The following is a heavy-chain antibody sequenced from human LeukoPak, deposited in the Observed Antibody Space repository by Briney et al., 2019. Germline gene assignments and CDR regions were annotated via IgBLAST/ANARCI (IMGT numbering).Heavy chain of an antibody. CDR1: GGSISSGGYY. J-gene: IGHJ6*02. D-gene: IGHD5-24*01. Sequence: PSQTLSLTCTVSGGSISSGGYYWSWIRQRPGTGLERIGYIFNSGSTHYSPSLKSRLIISLDTSKNQFSLKLTSVTAADTAIYYCARDRGPRYGMDVWGQGTTVTVSS. CDR3: ARDRGPRYGMDV. CDR2: IFNSGST. V-gene: IGHV4-31*03.